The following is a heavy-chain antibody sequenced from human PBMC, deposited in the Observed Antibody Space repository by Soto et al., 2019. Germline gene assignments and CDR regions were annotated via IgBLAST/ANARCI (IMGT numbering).Heavy chain of an antibody. CDR2: IIPIFGTT. CDR1: GGTFGSDA. V-gene: IGHV1-69*06. CDR3: ARDRTDSGYYTNWLDP. Sequence: SVKVSFKASGGTFGSDASTWGRQAPGQGLEWVGRIIPIFGTTNYAQNLQGRVTISADKSTLTSYMELHSLTSDDTALYYCARDRTDSGYYTNWLDPWGQGTQVTVSS. D-gene: IGHD3-22*01. J-gene: IGHJ5*02.